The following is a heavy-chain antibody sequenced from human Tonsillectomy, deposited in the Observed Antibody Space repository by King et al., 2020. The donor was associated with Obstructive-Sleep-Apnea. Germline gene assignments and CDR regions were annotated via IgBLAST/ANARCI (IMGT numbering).Heavy chain of an antibody. CDR2: IRSKAYGGTT. Sequence: VQLVESGGGLVQPGRSLRLSCTASGFTFGDYAMSWFRQAPGKGLEWVGFIRSKAYGGTTEYAASVKGRFTISRDDSKSIAYLQMNSLKTEDTAVYYCTSWSPYYDILTGYSYGMDVWGQGTTVTVSS. D-gene: IGHD3-9*01. CDR1: GFTFGDYA. J-gene: IGHJ6*02. CDR3: TSWSPYYDILTGYSYGMDV. V-gene: IGHV3-49*03.